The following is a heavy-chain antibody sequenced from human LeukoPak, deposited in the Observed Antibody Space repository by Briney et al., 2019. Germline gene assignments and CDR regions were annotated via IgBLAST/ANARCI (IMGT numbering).Heavy chain of an antibody. J-gene: IGHJ4*02. Sequence: GGSLRLSCAASGFTFSSYAMSWVRQAPGKGLEWVSAISGSGGSTYYADSVEGRFTISRDNSKNTLYLQMNSLRAEDTAVYYCARNTYYDFWSGYDYWGQGTLVTVSS. V-gene: IGHV3-23*01. D-gene: IGHD3-3*01. CDR1: GFTFSSYA. CDR3: ARNTYYDFWSGYDY. CDR2: ISGSGGST.